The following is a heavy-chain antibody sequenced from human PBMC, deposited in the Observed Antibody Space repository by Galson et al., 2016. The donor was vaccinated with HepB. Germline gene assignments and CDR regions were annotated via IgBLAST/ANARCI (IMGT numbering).Heavy chain of an antibody. V-gene: IGHV4-4*02. CDR3: ARQDLWSIEY. CDR1: GGSINSSHW. D-gene: IGHD2-21*01. J-gene: IGHJ4*02. CDR2: IYPSGST. Sequence: SETLSLTCAVPGGSINSSHWWGWVRQPPGKGLEWIGEIYPSGSTNYNQSLGGRVSISLDKSENHFSLMMTSVTAADTAVYYCARQDLWSIEYWGQGTLVTVSS.